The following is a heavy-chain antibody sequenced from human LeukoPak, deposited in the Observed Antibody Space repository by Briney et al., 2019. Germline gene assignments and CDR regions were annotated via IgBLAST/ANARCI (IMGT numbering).Heavy chain of an antibody. J-gene: IGHJ4*02. CDR3: AKTAAGTDPLFDY. CDR1: GFTFDDYT. V-gene: IGHV3-43*01. D-gene: IGHD6-19*01. Sequence: QAGGSLRLSCAASGFTFDDYTMHWVRHAPGKGLEWVSLITWDGGSTYYADSVKGRFTISRDNSKNSLYLQMNSLRTEDTALYYCAKTAAGTDPLFDYWGQGTLVTVSS. CDR2: ITWDGGST.